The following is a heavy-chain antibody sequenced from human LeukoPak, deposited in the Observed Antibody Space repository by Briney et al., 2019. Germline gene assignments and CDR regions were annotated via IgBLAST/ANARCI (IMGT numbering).Heavy chain of an antibody. CDR2: ISSSSTYI. CDR1: GFTFSSYS. CDR3: ARLSAYYYGSYFYYYMDV. Sequence: GGSLRLSCAASGFTFSSYSMNWVRQAPGKGLEWVSSISSSSTYIYYADSVKGRFTISRDNAKKSVYLHMSSLRAEDTALYYCARLSAYYYGSYFYYYMDVWGKGTTVTVSS. V-gene: IGHV3-21*01. J-gene: IGHJ6*03. D-gene: IGHD3-10*01.